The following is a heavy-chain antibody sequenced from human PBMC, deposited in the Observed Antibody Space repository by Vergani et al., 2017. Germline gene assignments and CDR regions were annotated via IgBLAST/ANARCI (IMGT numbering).Heavy chain of an antibody. D-gene: IGHD5-12*01. CDR3: ARDQAVATASYYFDY. J-gene: IGHJ4*02. CDR2: TIPMLGAT. V-gene: IGHV1-69*13. Sequence: QVQLVQSGAEVKKPGSSVKVSCKASGGTFSSYAISWVRQAPGQGLEWMGRTIPMLGATNYAQKFQGRVTITADESTSTAYMELSSLRSEDTAVYYCARDQAVATASYYFDYWGQGTLVTVSS. CDR1: GGTFSSYA.